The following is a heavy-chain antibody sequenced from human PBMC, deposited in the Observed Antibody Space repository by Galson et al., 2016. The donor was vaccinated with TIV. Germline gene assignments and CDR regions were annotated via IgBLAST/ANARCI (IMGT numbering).Heavy chain of an antibody. CDR1: GFNFNNYW. J-gene: IGHJ3*02. CDR3: ARTHDIALTPFDI. D-gene: IGHD5-12*01. CDR2: INSDGSTI. Sequence: SLRLSCAASGFNFNNYWTHWVRQAPGMGLVWVSRINSDGSTISYVDSVTGRFTISRDNAKNTLFLQMNSLRAEDTAVYYCARTHDIALTPFDIWGQGTMVAVSS. V-gene: IGHV3-74*01.